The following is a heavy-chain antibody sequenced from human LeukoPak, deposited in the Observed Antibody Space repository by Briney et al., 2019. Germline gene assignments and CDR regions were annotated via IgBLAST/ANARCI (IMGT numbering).Heavy chain of an antibody. CDR1: GGSISSHY. CDR2: IYYTGGT. Sequence: SETRSLTCTVSGGSISSHYWHWSRQPPGGGLEWLGYIYYTGGTKYNPSLESRVTISVDTSKTQFSLRLSSVTAADTAVYYCARDRGGAAAFDYFDPWGQGTLVTVSS. CDR3: ARDRGGAAAFDYFDP. D-gene: IGHD6-13*01. J-gene: IGHJ5*02. V-gene: IGHV4-59*11.